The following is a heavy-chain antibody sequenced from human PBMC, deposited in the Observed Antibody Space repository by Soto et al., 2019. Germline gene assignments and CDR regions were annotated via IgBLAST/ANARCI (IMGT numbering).Heavy chain of an antibody. J-gene: IGHJ6*02. CDR3: ARHRTGYASSGYAGYYYGMDV. D-gene: IGHD3-22*01. Sequence: PGESLKISCKGSGYSFTSYWIGWVSQMPGKGLEWMGIIYPGDSDTRYSPSFQGQVTISADKSISTAYLQWSSLKASDTAMYYCARHRTGYASSGYAGYYYGMDVWGQGTTVTVSS. CDR1: GYSFTSYW. CDR2: IYPGDSDT. V-gene: IGHV5-51*01.